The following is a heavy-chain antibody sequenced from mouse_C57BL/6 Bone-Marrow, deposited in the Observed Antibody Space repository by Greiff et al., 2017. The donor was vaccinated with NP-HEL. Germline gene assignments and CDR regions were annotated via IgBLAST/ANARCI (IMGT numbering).Heavy chain of an antibody. J-gene: IGHJ2*01. Sequence: VQLQQPGAELVKPGASVKLSCKASGYTFTSYWMQWVKQRPGQGLEWIGEIDPSDSYTNYNQKFKGKATLTVDTSSSTAYMQLSSLTSEDSAVYYCARYGKGTYYFDYWGQGTTLTVSS. CDR3: ARYGKGTYYFDY. V-gene: IGHV1-50*01. CDR2: IDPSDSYT. CDR1: GYTFTSYW. D-gene: IGHD2-1*01.